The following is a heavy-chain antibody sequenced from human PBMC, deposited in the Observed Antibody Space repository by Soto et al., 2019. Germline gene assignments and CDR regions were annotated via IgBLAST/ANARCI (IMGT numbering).Heavy chain of an antibody. D-gene: IGHD6-13*01. V-gene: IGHV4-39*01. J-gene: IGHJ6*03. CDR3: ARRGIAAAGTSWWYYYYYMDV. CDR1: GGSISSSSYY. Sequence: SETLSLTCTVSGGSISSSSYYWGWIRQPPGKGLEWIGSVYYSGSTYYNPSLKSRVTISVDTSKNQFSLKLSSVTAADTAVYYCARRGIAAAGTSWWYYYYYMDVWGKGTTVTV. CDR2: VYYSGST.